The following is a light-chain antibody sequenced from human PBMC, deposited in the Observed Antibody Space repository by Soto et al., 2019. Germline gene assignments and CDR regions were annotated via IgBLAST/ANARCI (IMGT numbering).Light chain of an antibody. Sequence: QSALTQPASVSGSPGQSITISCTGTSSDVGGYNYVSWYQQHPGKAPKLMLYDVSNRPSGVSNRFSGSKSGNTASLTISGLQAEDEADYYCSSYTSSSRVFGGWTKVTVL. CDR3: SSYTSSSRV. CDR1: SSDVGGYNY. V-gene: IGLV2-14*01. CDR2: DVS. J-gene: IGLJ3*02.